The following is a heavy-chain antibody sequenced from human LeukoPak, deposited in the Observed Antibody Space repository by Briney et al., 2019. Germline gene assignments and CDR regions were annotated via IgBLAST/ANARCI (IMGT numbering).Heavy chain of an antibody. D-gene: IGHD3-22*01. Sequence: ASVTVSCKGSGYTFTSYDINWVRQAPGQGLEWMGWMNPDTGDSGYEQKFQDRVTMTRDTSISTAYMELSSLRSGDTAVYYCARLSETPAYYDTSVYYYLGYWGQGTLVTVSS. V-gene: IGHV1-8*01. CDR3: ARLSETPAYYDTSVYYYLGY. CDR1: GYTFTSYD. CDR2: MNPDTGDS. J-gene: IGHJ4*02.